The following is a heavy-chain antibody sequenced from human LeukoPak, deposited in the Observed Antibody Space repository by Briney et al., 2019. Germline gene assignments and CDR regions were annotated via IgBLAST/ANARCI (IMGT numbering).Heavy chain of an antibody. J-gene: IGHJ3*02. V-gene: IGHV1-69*01. CDR1: GGTFSSYA. CDR2: IIPIFGTA. D-gene: IGHD3-22*01. Sequence: SVKVSCKASGGTFSSYAISCVRQAPGQGLEWMGGIIPIFGTANYAQKFQGRVTITADESTSTAYMELSSLRSEDTAVYYWARVFVYYYDSSGYYGPRAFDIWGQGTMVTVSS. CDR3: ARVFVYYYDSSGYYGPRAFDI.